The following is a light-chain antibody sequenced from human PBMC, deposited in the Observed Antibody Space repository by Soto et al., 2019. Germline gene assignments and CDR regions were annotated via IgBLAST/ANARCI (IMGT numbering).Light chain of an antibody. Sequence: IVMPQSPLSLTVTPGEPASISCRSSQRLLHSNGYNYLEWYLQKPGQSPQLLINLDSDRASGVHDRFSGSGSGTDFTLKISRVEAEDVGLYYCMQSLETPWTFGQGTKVEIK. J-gene: IGKJ1*01. CDR3: MQSLETPWT. CDR2: LDS. CDR1: QRLLHSNGYNY. V-gene: IGKV2-28*01.